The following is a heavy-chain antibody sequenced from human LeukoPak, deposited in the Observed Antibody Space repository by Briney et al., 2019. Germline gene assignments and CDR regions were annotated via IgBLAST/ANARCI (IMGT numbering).Heavy chain of an antibody. CDR3: ARGTNYDYVWGSYRYADIYFDY. V-gene: IGHV3-23*01. J-gene: IGHJ4*02. D-gene: IGHD3-16*02. CDR1: GFKSGLTFSSYA. Sequence: PGGSLRLFCAASGFKSGLTFSSYAMTWVRQAPGKGLEWVSAVSGSGDATYYADSVKGRFTISRDNSKNTLFLQMNSLRAEDTAVYYCARGTNYDYVWGSYRYADIYFDYWGQGTLVTVSS. CDR2: VSGSGDAT.